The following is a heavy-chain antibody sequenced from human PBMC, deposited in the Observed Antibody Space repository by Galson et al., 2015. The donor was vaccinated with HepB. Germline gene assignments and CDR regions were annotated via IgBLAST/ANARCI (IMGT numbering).Heavy chain of an antibody. Sequence: SVKVSCKASGYTFSSYDINWVRQATGQGLEWMGWMNPNSGNTGYALKFQGRVTMTRNTSISTAYMELTRLTSEDTAVYYCARGSSSSKWFDPWGQGTLVTVSS. CDR1: GYTFSSYD. V-gene: IGHV1-8*01. J-gene: IGHJ5*02. CDR2: MNPNSGNT. CDR3: ARGSSSSKWFDP. D-gene: IGHD2-2*01.